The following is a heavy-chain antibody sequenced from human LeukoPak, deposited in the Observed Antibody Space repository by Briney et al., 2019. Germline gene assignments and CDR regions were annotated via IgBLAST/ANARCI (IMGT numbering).Heavy chain of an antibody. J-gene: IGHJ6*03. CDR3: ARDGEAIVVVPAAKYYYYYYMDV. CDR1: GFTFSSYW. Sequence: PGGSLRLSCAASGFTFSSYWMSWVRQAPGKGLEWVASVKQDGSEKYYVDSVKGRFTISRDNAKNSLYLQMNSLRAEDTAVYYCARDGEAIVVVPAAKYYYYYYMDVWGKGTTVTVSS. V-gene: IGHV3-7*01. CDR2: VKQDGSEK. D-gene: IGHD2-2*01.